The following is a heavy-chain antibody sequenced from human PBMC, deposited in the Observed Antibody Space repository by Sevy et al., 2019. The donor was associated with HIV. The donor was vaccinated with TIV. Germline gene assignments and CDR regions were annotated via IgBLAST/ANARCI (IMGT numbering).Heavy chain of an antibody. CDR2: IWYDGNNK. V-gene: IGHV3-33*01. Sequence: GGSLRLSCAASGFTFSNYGMHWVRQAPGKGLEWVAIIWYDGNNKYYADSVKGRFTISRDNSKNTLYLQMNSLRAEGTATYYCARDEDSESFGGGFDYWGQRTLNTVSS. CDR3: ARDEDSESFGGGFDY. D-gene: IGHD3-10*01. CDR1: GFTFSNYG. J-gene: IGHJ4*02.